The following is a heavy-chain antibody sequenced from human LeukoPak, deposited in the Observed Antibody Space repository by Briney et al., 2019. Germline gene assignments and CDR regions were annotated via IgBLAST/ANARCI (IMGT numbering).Heavy chain of an antibody. V-gene: IGHV3-49*04. CDR1: GLTFGDYA. J-gene: IGHJ4*02. CDR2: IRSKAYGGTT. CDR3: TRWTQGFLDY. D-gene: IGHD2/OR15-2a*01. Sequence: GGSLRLSCTASGLTFGDYAMSWVRQAPGKGLEWVGFIRSKAYGGTTEYAASVKGRFTISRDDSKSIAYLQMNSLKTEDTAVYYCTRWTQGFLDYWGQGTLVTVSS.